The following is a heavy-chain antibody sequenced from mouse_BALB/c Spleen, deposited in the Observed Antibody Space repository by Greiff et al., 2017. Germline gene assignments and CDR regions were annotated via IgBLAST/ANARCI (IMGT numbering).Heavy chain of an antibody. CDR3: ARSGGNYHYYAMDY. CDR1: GFTFSSFG. J-gene: IGHJ4*01. D-gene: IGHD2-1*01. Sequence: DVHLVESGEGLVQPGGSRKLSCAASGFTFSSFGMHWVRQAPEKGLEWVAYISSGSSTIYYADTVKGRFTISRDNPKNTLFLQMTSLRSEDTAMYYCARSGGNYHYYAMDYWGQGTSVTVSS. CDR2: ISSGSSTI. V-gene: IGHV5-17*02.